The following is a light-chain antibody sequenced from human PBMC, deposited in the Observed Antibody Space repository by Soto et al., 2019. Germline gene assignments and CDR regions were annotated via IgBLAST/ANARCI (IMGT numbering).Light chain of an antibody. CDR1: SSDVGSYNY. CDR3: YSYAGRSYV. V-gene: IGLV2-11*01. Sequence: QPVLTQPRSVSGSPGQSVTISCTGTSSDVGSYNYVSWYQHRPGKAPKLLIFDVTDRPSGVPGRFSGSKSGNTASLTISGLQTEDEADYYCYSYAGRSYVFGTGTKVTVL. J-gene: IGLJ1*01. CDR2: DVT.